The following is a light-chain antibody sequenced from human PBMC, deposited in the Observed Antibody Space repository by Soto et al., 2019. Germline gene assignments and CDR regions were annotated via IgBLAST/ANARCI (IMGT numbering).Light chain of an antibody. Sequence: EIVLTQSPGTLSLSTGERATLSCRASQSVSNSFVAWYQQAPGQAPRLLIYGASSRATGIPDRVSGSGSGTDFTLTISSLEPEDFAVYFCQQDGSSPSTFGQGTKVDIK. CDR2: GAS. CDR3: QQDGSSPST. CDR1: QSVSNSF. V-gene: IGKV3-20*01. J-gene: IGKJ1*01.